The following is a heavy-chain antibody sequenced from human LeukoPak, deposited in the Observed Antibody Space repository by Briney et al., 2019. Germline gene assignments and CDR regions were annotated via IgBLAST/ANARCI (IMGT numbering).Heavy chain of an antibody. V-gene: IGHV3-53*01. CDR1: GFTVSSNY. CDR3: ASRYSGSYYNEYYFDY. J-gene: IGHJ4*02. CDR2: IYSGGST. D-gene: IGHD1-26*01. Sequence: PGGSLRLSCAASGFTVSSNYMSWVRQAPGKGLEWVSVIYSGGSTYYADSVKGRFTISRDNSKNTLYLQMNSLRAEDTAVYYCASRYSGSYYNEYYFDYWGQGTLVTVSS.